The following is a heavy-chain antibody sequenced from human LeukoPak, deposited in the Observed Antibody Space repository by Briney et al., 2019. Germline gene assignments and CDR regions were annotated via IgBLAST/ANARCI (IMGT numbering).Heavy chain of an antibody. Sequence: GRSLRLSSAASGFTFSSYAMHWVRQAPGKGLEWVAVISYDGSNKYYADSVKGRFTISRDNSKNTLYLQMNSLRAEDTAVYYCARVGAAYCGGDCPDAFDIWGQGTMVTVSS. D-gene: IGHD2-21*02. V-gene: IGHV3-30*04. J-gene: IGHJ3*02. CDR3: ARVGAAYCGGDCPDAFDI. CDR1: GFTFSSYA. CDR2: ISYDGSNK.